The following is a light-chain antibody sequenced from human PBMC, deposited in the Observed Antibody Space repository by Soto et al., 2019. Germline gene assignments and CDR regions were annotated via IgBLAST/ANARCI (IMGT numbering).Light chain of an antibody. CDR1: QSVSSN. CDR3: QQYRT. V-gene: IGKV3-15*01. Sequence: EIVMTQSPATLSVSPGERATLSCRASQSVSSNLAWYQQKPGQPPRLLIYGASTRATGIPARFSGSGSGTEFTLTIRSLQSEDFAVYYCQQYRTFGQGTKVEIK. J-gene: IGKJ1*01. CDR2: GAS.